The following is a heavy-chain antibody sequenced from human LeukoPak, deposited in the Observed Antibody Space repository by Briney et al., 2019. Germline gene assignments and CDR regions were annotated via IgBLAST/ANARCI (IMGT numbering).Heavy chain of an antibody. CDR1: GGSISSYY. Sequence: SETLSLTCTVSGGSISSYYWSWIRQPPGKGLEWIGYIYYSWSTNYNPSLKSRVTISVDTSKNQFSLKLSSVTAADTAVYYCARLDPFEDDSSGYYGSGTFDIWGQGTMVTVSS. J-gene: IGHJ3*02. CDR2: IYYSWST. V-gene: IGHV4-59*08. D-gene: IGHD3-22*01. CDR3: ARLDPFEDDSSGYYGSGTFDI.